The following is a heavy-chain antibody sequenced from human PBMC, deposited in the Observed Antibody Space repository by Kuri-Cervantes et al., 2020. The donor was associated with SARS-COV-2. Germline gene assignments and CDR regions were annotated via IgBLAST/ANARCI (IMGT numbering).Heavy chain of an antibody. CDR3: YCAPKEGFDY. CDR1: ETTFPNYD. J-gene: IGHJ4*02. CDR2: VKTNSGNT. Sequence: ASVKVSCKAPETTFPNYDINWVRQATGQGLEWMGKVKTNSGNTLYAQIFQGRVTMTRDTSTSTVYLELSTLTSEDTAIYYCYCAPKEGFDYWGQGTLVTVSS. D-gene: IGHD2-21*01. V-gene: IGHV1-8*01.